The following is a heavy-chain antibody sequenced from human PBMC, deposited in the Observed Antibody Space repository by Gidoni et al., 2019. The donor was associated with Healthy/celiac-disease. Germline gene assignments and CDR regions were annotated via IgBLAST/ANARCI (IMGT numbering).Heavy chain of an antibody. J-gene: IGHJ5*02. CDR2: MNPNSGNT. Sequence: QVQLVQSGAEVKKPGASVKVSCKASGYTFTSYDINWVRQATGQGLEWMGWMNPNSGNTGYAQKFQGRVTMTRNTSISTAYMELSSLRSEDTAVYYCARGNVDDGSGSYYQKRWFDPWGQGTLVTVSS. D-gene: IGHD3-10*01. V-gene: IGHV1-8*01. CDR1: GYTFTSYD. CDR3: ARGNVDDGSGSYYQKRWFDP.